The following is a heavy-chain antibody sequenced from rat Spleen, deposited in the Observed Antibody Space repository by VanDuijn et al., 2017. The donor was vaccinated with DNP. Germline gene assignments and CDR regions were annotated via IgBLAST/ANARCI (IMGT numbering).Heavy chain of an antibody. J-gene: IGHJ2*01. CDR1: DYSITSNY. V-gene: IGHV3-1*01. CDR3: ARWSRYFDY. Sequence: EVQLQESGPGLVKPSQSLSLTCSVTDYSITSNYWGWIRKFPGNKMEWIGHITYSGNTNYNPSLKSRFSITRDTSKNQFFLQLNSVTTEDTATYYCARWSRYFDYWGQGVMVTVSS. CDR2: ITYSGNT.